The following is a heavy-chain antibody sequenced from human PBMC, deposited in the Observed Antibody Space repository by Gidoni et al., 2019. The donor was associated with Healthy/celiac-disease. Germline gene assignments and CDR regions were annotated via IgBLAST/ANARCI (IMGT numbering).Heavy chain of an antibody. Sequence: EVQLVESGGGLVQPGGSLTLSCADSGFTFSSYEMNWVRQAPGKGLEWVSNISSSGSTIYYADSVKGRFTISRDNAKNSLYLQMNSLRAEDTAVYYCARGRPIFDYWGQGTLVTVSS. V-gene: IGHV3-48*03. CDR1: GFTFSSYE. CDR3: ARGRPIFDY. CDR2: ISSSGSTI. J-gene: IGHJ4*02.